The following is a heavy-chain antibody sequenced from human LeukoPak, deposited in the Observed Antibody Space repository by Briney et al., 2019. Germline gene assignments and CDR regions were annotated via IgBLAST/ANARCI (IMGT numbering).Heavy chain of an antibody. V-gene: IGHV3-30*02. J-gene: IGHJ4*02. CDR3: ARPSGSSSWSDFDC. D-gene: IGHD6-13*01. CDR1: GFIFSSYG. Sequence: PGGSLRLSCAASGFIFSSYGMHWVRQAPGKGLEWVAFIRYDGSNKYYADSVKGRFTISRDNSKNSPYLQMNSLRAEDTAMYYCARPSGSSSWSDFDCWGQGTLVTVSS. CDR2: IRYDGSNK.